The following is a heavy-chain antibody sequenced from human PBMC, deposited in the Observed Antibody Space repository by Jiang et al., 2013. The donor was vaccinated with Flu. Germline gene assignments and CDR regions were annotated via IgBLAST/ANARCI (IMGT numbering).Heavy chain of an antibody. Sequence: GAEVKKPGESLKISCKGSGYTFTTYWIGWVRQVPGKGLEWMGIIYPGDSDTRYSPSFQGHVTISADKSISTAYLQWNSLTASDTAMYYCARARGAYFDSSGYPTGYFDYWGQGTLVTVSS. CDR1: GYTFTTYW. CDR3: ARARGAYFDSSGYPTGYFDY. CDR2: IYPGDSDT. V-gene: IGHV5-51*01. D-gene: IGHD3-22*01. J-gene: IGHJ4*02.